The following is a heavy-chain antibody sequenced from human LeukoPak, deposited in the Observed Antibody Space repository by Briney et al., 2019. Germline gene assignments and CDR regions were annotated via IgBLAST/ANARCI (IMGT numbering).Heavy chain of an antibody. J-gene: IGHJ3*02. V-gene: IGHV3-9*01. Sequence: PGRSLRLSCAASGFTFDDYAMHWVRQAPGKGLEWVSGISWNSGSIGYADSVKGRFTISRDNAKNSLYLQMNSLRAEDTALYYCAKDRAYSGSPWAFDIWGQGTMVTVSS. D-gene: IGHD1-26*01. CDR2: ISWNSGSI. CDR1: GFTFDDYA. CDR3: AKDRAYSGSPWAFDI.